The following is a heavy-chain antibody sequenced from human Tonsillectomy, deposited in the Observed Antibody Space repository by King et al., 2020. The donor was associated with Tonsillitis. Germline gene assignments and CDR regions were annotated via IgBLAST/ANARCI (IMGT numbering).Heavy chain of an antibody. V-gene: IGHV4-39*01. D-gene: IGHD2-2*01. CDR3: AGCHCPVTRCYTFDY. J-gene: IGHJ4*02. CDR1: GDSISSDTYY. CDR2: IYYTGST. Sequence: MQLQESGPGLVKPSETLSLTCTVSGDSISSDTYYWGWIRQPPGKGLQWIATIYYTGSTYYNPSLKSRVTISEDTSKNQFSLKLSSVTAADTAVYYCAGCHCPVTRCYTFDYWGQGTLVAVSS.